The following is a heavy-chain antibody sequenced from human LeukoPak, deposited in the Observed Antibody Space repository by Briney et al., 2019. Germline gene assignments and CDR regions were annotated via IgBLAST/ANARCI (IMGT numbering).Heavy chain of an antibody. CDR1: GFTFNKFA. CDR2: IIENGGET. V-gene: IGHV3-23*01. Sequence: GGSLRLSCAASGFTFNKFAMSWVRQAPGKGLEWVSGIIENGGETYYADSVRGRFTISRDNSKNTLYMQMNSLRAEDTAVYYCVTESTGTLDYWGQGILVTVSS. D-gene: IGHD3-9*01. J-gene: IGHJ4*02. CDR3: VTESTGTLDY.